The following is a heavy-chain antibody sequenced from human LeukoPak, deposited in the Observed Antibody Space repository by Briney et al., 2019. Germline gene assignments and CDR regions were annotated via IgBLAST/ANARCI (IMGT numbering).Heavy chain of an antibody. CDR2: INLNSGAT. D-gene: IGHD1-26*01. CDR3: ARGWEDPYDY. V-gene: IGHV1-2*02. CDR1: GFTFSNYY. Sequence: ASVKVSCKAPGFTFSNYYLHWVRQAPGQGLEWLGWINLNSGATNYAQKLQGRVTMTRDTSISTAYMEVSSLRSDDTAVYYCARGWEDPYDYWGQGTLVTVSS. J-gene: IGHJ4*02.